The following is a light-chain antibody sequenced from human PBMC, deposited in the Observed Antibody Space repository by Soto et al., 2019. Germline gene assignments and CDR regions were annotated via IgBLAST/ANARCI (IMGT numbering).Light chain of an antibody. J-gene: IGLJ2*01. V-gene: IGLV2-11*01. CDR1: SSDVGGYNY. Sequence: QSALTQPRSVSGSPGQSVTISCTGTSSDVGGYNYVSWYQQHPGKAPKLMIYDVSKRPSGVPDRFSGSKSGNTASLTISGLQAEDEGEYYCSSSTSTTTVLFGGGTKLTVL. CDR3: SSSTSTTTVL. CDR2: DVS.